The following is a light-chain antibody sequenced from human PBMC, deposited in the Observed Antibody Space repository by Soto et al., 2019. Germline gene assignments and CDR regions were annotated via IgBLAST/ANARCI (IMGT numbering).Light chain of an antibody. Sequence: QSALTQPASVSGSPGQSITISCTGTSSDVGGFNSVSWYQLRPGTAPKLIIYDVVDRPSGVSYRFSGSKSGNTASLTISGLQAEDEADYYCCSSADSTTSYVFGTGTKVTVL. CDR1: SSDVGGFNS. J-gene: IGLJ1*01. V-gene: IGLV2-14*03. CDR2: DVV. CDR3: CSSADSTTSYV.